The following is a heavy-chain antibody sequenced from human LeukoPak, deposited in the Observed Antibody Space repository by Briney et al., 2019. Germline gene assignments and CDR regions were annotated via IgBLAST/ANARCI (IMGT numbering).Heavy chain of an antibody. D-gene: IGHD2-15*01. CDR2: IIPILGIA. V-gene: IGHV1-69*04. J-gene: IGHJ2*01. CDR1: GGTFSSYA. CDR3: ARTMPGVVAAPSVSTPYWYFDL. Sequence: ASVKVSCKASGGTFSSYAISWVRQAPGQGLEWMGRIIPILGIANYAQKFQGRVTITADKSTSTAYMELSSLRSEDTAVYYCARTMPGVVAAPSVSTPYWYFDLWGRGTLVTVSS.